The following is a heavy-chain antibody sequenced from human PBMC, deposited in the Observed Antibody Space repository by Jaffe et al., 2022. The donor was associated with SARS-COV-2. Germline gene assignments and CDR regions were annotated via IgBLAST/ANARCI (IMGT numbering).Heavy chain of an antibody. Sequence: QVQLVQSGAEVKKPGASVKVSCKASGYTFTSYGISWVRQAPGQGLEWMGWISAYNGNTNYAQKLQGRVTMTTDTSTSTAYMELRSLRSDDTAVYYCARVGYSNYFRKEYYYYGMDVWGQGTTVTVSS. CDR2: ISAYNGNT. CDR1: GYTFTSYG. J-gene: IGHJ6*02. D-gene: IGHD4-4*01. CDR3: ARVGYSNYFRKEYYYYGMDV. V-gene: IGHV1-18*01.